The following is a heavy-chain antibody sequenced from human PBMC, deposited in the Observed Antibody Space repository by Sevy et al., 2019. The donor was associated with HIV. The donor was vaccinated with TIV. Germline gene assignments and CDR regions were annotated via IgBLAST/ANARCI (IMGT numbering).Heavy chain of an antibody. CDR1: GYTLTELS. CDR2: FDPEDGET. V-gene: IGHV1-24*01. D-gene: IGHD4-17*01. J-gene: IGHJ6*02. Sequence: ASVNVSCKVSGYTLTELSMHWVRQAPGKGLEWMGGFDPEDGETIYAQKFQGRVTMTEDTSTDTAYMELSSLRSEDTAVYYCATDSSTVTTSDYYYYGMDVWGQGTTVTVSS. CDR3: ATDSSTVTTSDYYYYGMDV.